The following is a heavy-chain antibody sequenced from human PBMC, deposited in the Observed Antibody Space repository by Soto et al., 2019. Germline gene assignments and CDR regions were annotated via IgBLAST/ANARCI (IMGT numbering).Heavy chain of an antibody. V-gene: IGHV3-15*01. CDR2: IKSKTDGGTT. CDR1: GFTFSNAW. D-gene: IGHD3-9*01. J-gene: IGHJ4*02. Sequence: GGSLRLSCAASGFTFSNAWMSWVRQAPGKGLEWVGRIKSKTDGGTTDYAAPVKGRFTISRDDSKNTLYLQMNSLKTEDTAVYYCTTGATRYFDWLPYFDYWGQGTLVTVSS. CDR3: TTGATRYFDWLPYFDY.